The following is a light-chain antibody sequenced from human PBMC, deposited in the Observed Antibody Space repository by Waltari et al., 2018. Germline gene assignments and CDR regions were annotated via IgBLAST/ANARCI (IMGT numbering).Light chain of an antibody. CDR1: SSNIGAGYD. CDR3: QSYDSSLSAV. Sequence: QSVLTQPPSVSGAPGQRVTISCTGSSSNIGAGYDVHWYQQLPGAAPKLLIYAYSNRPSGVPDRFYGSRSGTSASLAITGLQAVDEADYCCQSYDSSLSAVFGGGTKLTVL. V-gene: IGLV1-40*01. J-gene: IGLJ3*02. CDR2: AYS.